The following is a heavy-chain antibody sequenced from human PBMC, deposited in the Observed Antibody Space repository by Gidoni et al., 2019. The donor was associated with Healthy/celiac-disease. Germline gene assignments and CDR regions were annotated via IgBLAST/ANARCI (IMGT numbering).Heavy chain of an antibody. Sequence: EVQLVESGGGLVQPGRSLRLSCAASGFTFDDYAMHWVRQAPGKGLEWVSGISWNSGSIGYADSVKGRFTISRDNAKNSLYLQMNSLRAEDTALYYCAKDKAHIVVVPAAALDAFDIWGQGTMVTVSS. CDR3: AKDKAHIVVVPAAALDAFDI. CDR2: ISWNSGSI. D-gene: IGHD2-2*01. J-gene: IGHJ3*02. V-gene: IGHV3-9*01. CDR1: GFTFDDYA.